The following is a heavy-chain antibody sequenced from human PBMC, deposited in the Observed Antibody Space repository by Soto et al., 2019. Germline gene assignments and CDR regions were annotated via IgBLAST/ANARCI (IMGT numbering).Heavy chain of an antibody. Sequence: QVQLVQSGAEVKKPGASVKVSCKASGYTFTSYGISWVRQAPGQGLEWMGWISAYNGNTNYAQKLQGRVTMTTDTSTITAYMELRSLRSYDTAGYYCARDQGGWTTPEAHAFDIWGQWIMVTGSS. J-gene: IGHJ3*02. CDR1: GYTFTSYG. V-gene: IGHV1-18*01. CDR2: ISAYNGNT. D-gene: IGHD6-19*01. CDR3: ARDQGGWTTPEAHAFDI.